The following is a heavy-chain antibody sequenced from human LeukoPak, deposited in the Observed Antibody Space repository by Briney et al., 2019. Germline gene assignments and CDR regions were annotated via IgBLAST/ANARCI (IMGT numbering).Heavy chain of an antibody. CDR1: GGSISSGGYY. CDR2: INHSGST. CDR3: ARVSYRPRQFDY. V-gene: IGHV4-39*07. D-gene: IGHD1-26*01. Sequence: PSETLSLTCTVSGGSISSGGYYWSWIRQHPGKGLEWIGEINHSGSTNYNPSLKSRVTISVDTSKNQFSLKLSSVTAADTAVYYCARVSYRPRQFDYWGQGTLVTVSS. J-gene: IGHJ4*02.